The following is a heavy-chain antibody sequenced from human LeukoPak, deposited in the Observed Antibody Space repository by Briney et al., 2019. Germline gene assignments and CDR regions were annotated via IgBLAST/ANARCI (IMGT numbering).Heavy chain of an antibody. CDR3: AKEGSYSYYYMDV. J-gene: IGHJ6*03. CDR1: GFTFSSYG. D-gene: IGHD3-10*01. CDR2: IRYDGSNK. Sequence: PGGSLRLSCAASGFTFSSYGMHWVRQAPGKGLEWVAFIRYDGSNKYYADSVKGRFTISRDNSKNTLYLQMNSLRAEDTAVYYCAKEGSYSYYYMDVWGKGTTVTVSS. V-gene: IGHV3-30*02.